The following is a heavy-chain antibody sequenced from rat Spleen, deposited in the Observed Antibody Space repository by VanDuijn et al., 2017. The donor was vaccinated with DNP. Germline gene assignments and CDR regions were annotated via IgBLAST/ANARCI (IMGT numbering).Heavy chain of an antibody. J-gene: IGHJ3*01. D-gene: IGHD1-3*01. CDR3: ARPLYDSYGGFAY. CDR1: GFNFSDYW. V-gene: IGHV5-22*01. CDR2: IGYPAYAP. Sequence: EVQLVESGGGLVQPARSLKLSCAASGFNFSDYWMGWVRQGQAKGLEWVAYIGYPAYAPYYTDPGKGRFAISRDNAKSSLYLQMDSLTSEDKATYYCARPLYDSYGGFAYWGQGTLVTVSS.